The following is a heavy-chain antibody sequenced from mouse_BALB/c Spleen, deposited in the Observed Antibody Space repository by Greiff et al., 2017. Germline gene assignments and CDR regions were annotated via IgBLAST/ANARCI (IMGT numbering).Heavy chain of an antibody. V-gene: IGHV1-54*01. D-gene: IGHD1-1*01. CDR1: GYAFTNYL. CDR3: ARSGKLTVVFDY. CDR2: INPGSGGT. J-gene: IGHJ2*01. Sequence: VQLQQSGAELVRPGTSVKVSCKASGYAFTNYLIEWVKQRPGQGLEWFGVINPGSGGTNYNEKFKGKATLTADKSSSTAYMQLSSLTSDDSAVYFCARSGKLTVVFDYWGQGTTLTVSS.